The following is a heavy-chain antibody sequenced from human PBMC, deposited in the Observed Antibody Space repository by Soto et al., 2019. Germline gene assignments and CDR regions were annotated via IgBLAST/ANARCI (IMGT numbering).Heavy chain of an antibody. V-gene: IGHV1-69*04. D-gene: IGHD3-10*01. CDR2: IIPILGIA. CDR1: GGTFSSYT. J-gene: IGHJ4*02. CDR3: ARDLSLLVRGIIIGY. Sequence: GASVKVSCKASGGTFSSYTISWVRQAPGQGLGWMGRIIPILGIANYAQKFQGRVTITADKSTSTVYMELSSLRSEDTAVYYCARDLSLLVRGIIIGYWGQGSLVTVSS.